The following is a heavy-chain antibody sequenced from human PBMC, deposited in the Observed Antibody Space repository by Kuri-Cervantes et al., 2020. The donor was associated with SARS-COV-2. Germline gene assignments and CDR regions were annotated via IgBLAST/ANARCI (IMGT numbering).Heavy chain of an antibody. CDR3: ARELRLSRTDAFDI. Sequence: GGSLRLSCAASGFTFSSYSMNWVRQAPGKGLEWVSYISSSSSTIYYADSVKGRFTISRDNAKNSLYLQMNSLRAEDTAVYYCARELRLSRTDAFDIWGQGTMVTVSS. V-gene: IGHV3-48*01. CDR1: GFTFSSYS. J-gene: IGHJ3*02. D-gene: IGHD5-12*01. CDR2: ISSSSSTI.